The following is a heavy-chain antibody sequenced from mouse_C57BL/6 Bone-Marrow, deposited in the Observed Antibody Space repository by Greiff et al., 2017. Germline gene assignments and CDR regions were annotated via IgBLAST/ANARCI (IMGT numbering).Heavy chain of an antibody. Sequence: QVQLQQPGAELVMPGASVKLSCKASGYTFTSYWMHWVKQRPGQGLEWIGEIDPSDSYTNYNQKFKGKSTLTVDKSSITAYMQLSSLTSEDSAFYYFARSTGTRYFDVWGTGTTVTVSS. D-gene: IGHD4-1*01. V-gene: IGHV1-69*01. J-gene: IGHJ1*03. CDR2: IDPSDSYT. CDR1: GYTFTSYW. CDR3: ARSTGTRYFDV.